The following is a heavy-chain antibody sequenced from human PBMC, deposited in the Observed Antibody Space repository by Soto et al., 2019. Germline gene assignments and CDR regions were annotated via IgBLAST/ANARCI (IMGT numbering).Heavy chain of an antibody. CDR1: GGTLSSYA. CDR3: ARDPPVPAAIAKNHPTYYYYGMDV. D-gene: IGHD2-2*01. CDR2: IIPIFGTA. V-gene: IGHV1-69*13. Sequence: GASVKVSCKASGGTLSSYAISWVRQAPGQGLEWMGGIIPIFGTANYAQKFQGRVTITADESTSTAYMELSSLRSEDTAVYYCARDPPVPAAIAKNHPTYYYYGMDVWGQGTTVTVSS. J-gene: IGHJ6*02.